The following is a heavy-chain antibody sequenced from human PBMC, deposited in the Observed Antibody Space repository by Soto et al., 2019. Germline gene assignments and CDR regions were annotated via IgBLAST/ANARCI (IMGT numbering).Heavy chain of an antibody. J-gene: IGHJ4*02. CDR2: ISADSGNT. CDR1: GYTFSSNG. V-gene: IGHV1-18*01. D-gene: IGHD5-18*01. Sequence: QVPLVQSGPEVKKPGASVLVSCKASGYTFSSNGISWVRQAPGQGLEWMGWISADSGNTNYGQKFQGRVTMTTDRSTSTAYMGLRSLRSDDTAVYYCARDRDHSLDYWGQGTLVTVSS. CDR3: ARDRDHSLDY.